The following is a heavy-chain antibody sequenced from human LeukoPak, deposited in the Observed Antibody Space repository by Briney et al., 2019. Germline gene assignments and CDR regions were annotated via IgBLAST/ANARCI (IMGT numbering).Heavy chain of an antibody. CDR1: GFRFSSYA. J-gene: IGHJ6*03. CDR2: ISSSGSNT. D-gene: IGHD3-3*01. Sequence: GGSLRLSCAASGFRFSSYAMSWVRQAPGKGLEWVSAISSSGSNTNYANSVKGRFIISRDNSKNTLYLQMNSLRAEGTAIYYCAKALTDELMSRSHYDFWSGYHPSGTVYYYMDVWGTGTTVTVSS. V-gene: IGHV3-23*01. CDR3: AKALTDELMSRSHYDFWSGYHPSGTVYYYMDV.